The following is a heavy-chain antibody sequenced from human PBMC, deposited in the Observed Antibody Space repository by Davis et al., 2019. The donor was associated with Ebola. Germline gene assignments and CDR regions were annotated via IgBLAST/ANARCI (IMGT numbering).Heavy chain of an antibody. J-gene: IGHJ4*02. V-gene: IGHV1-69*13. CDR2: IIPISGTA. CDR3: AGMHGFGEGWPGY. Sequence: SVKVSCKASGGTFSSYTISWVRQAPGQGLEWMGGIIPISGTANYAQKFQDRVAMTADESTSTAYMELSSLRSGDTAVYYCAGMHGFGEGWPGYWGQGTLVTVSS. CDR1: GGTFSSYT. D-gene: IGHD3-10*01.